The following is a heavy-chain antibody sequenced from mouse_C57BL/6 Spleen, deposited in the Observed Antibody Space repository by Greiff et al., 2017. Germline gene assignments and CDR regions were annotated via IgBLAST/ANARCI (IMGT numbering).Heavy chain of an antibody. V-gene: IGHV1-15*01. D-gene: IGHD2-5*01. CDR1: GYTFTDYE. CDR3: TREGYSNYPAWFAY. Sequence: QVQLQQSGAELVRPGASVTLSCKASGYTFTDYEMHWVKQTPVHGLEWIGAIDPETGGTAYNQKFKGKAILTADKSSSTAYMELRSLTSEDSAVYYCTREGYSNYPAWFAYWGQGTLVTVSA. CDR2: IDPETGGT. J-gene: IGHJ3*01.